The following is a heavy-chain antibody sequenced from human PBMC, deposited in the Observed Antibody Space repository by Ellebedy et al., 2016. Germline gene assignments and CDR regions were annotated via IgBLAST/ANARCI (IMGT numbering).Heavy chain of an antibody. CDR3: YYGHYSGY. Sequence: GGSLRLXXGASGFSFNTFFMSWVRQAPGGGLEWISTISGDGDTTFSADSVKGRFTISRDNSRNTLYLQMDSLRAADTAVYYCYYGHYSGYWGQGTLVTVSS. CDR2: ISGDGDTT. CDR1: GFSFNTFF. D-gene: IGHD4-17*01. V-gene: IGHV3-23*01. J-gene: IGHJ4*02.